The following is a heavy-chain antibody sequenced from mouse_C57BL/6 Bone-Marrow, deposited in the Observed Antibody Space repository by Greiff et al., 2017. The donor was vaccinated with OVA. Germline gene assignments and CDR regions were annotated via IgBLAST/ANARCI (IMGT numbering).Heavy chain of an antibody. Sequence: EVQLKQSGPELVKPGASVKISCKASGYTFTDYYMNWVKQSHGKSLEWIGDINPNNGGTSYNQKFKGKATLTVDKSSSTAYMELRSLTSEDSAVYYCARENYGNRGYFDYWGQGTTLTVSS. J-gene: IGHJ2*01. CDR3: ARENYGNRGYFDY. CDR2: INPNNGGT. V-gene: IGHV1-26*01. D-gene: IGHD2-1*01. CDR1: GYTFTDYY.